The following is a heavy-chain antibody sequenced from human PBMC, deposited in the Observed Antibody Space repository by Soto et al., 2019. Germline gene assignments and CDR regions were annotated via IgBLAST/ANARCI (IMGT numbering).Heavy chain of an antibody. CDR2: IYYSGST. V-gene: IGHV4-39*01. Sequence: SETLSLTCTVSGGSISSSNYYWGWIRQPPGKGLEWIGSIYYSGSTYYNPSLKSRVTISVDTSKNQFSLKLSSVTAADTAVYYCARRHNWNDDGNWFDPWGQGTLVTVSS. CDR1: GGSISSSNYY. J-gene: IGHJ5*02. CDR3: ARRHNWNDDGNWFDP. D-gene: IGHD1-1*01.